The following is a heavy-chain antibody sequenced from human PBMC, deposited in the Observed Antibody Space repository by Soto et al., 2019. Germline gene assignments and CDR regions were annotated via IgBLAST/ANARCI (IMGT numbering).Heavy chain of an antibody. D-gene: IGHD5-12*01. CDR1: GFTFNTYS. CDR2: ISSSGTYT. Sequence: LRLSCAASGFTFNTYSMNWVRQAPGKGLEWVSSISSSGTYTYYSDSLKGRITISRDNANNSLYLQMNSLTAEDTAIYFCARGGRASGYDFYYYGMDVWGQGTKVTVSS. V-gene: IGHV3-21*01. J-gene: IGHJ6*02. CDR3: ARGGRASGYDFYYYGMDV.